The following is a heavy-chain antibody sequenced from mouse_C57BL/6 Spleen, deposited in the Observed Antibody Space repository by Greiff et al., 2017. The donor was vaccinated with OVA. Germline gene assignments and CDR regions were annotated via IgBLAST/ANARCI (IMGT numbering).Heavy chain of an antibody. CDR2: IYPGSGNT. CDR3: ARYDYDGWFAY. D-gene: IGHD2-4*01. Sequence: VKLQESGAELVRPGASVKLSCKASGYTFTDYYINWVKQRPGQGLEWIARIYPGSGNTYYNEKFKGKATLTAEKSSSTAYMQLSSLTSEDSAVYFCARYDYDGWFAYWGQGTLVTVSA. J-gene: IGHJ3*01. V-gene: IGHV1-76*01. CDR1: GYTFTDYY.